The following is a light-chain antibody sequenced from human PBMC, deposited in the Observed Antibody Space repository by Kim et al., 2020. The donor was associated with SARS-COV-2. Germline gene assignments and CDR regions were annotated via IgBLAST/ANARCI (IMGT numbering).Light chain of an antibody. CDR1: RLRNYY. J-gene: IGLJ3*02. CDR3: SSRDNSGNRWL. Sequence: LGQTVRITCQGDRLRNYYATWYQQRPGQAPVVVFYGKNNRPSGIPDRFSGSSSGNTASLTITGAQAEDEADYYCSSRDNSGNRWLFGGGTQLTVL. V-gene: IGLV3-19*01. CDR2: GKN.